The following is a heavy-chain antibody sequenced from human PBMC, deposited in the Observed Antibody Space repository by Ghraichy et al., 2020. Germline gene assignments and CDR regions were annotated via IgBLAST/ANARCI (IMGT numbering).Heavy chain of an antibody. CDR3: ARDRDGYNRYFDR. J-gene: IGHJ2*01. V-gene: IGHV1-69*11. CDR2: ILPILRAT. CDR1: GVNFGAYF. Sequence: SVKVSCKASGVNFGAYFLNWVRQAPGQGLEWMGNILPILRATNYAQSFQGRLTITADESTNTAYMELRGLRSDDTAEYYCARDRDGYNRYFDRWGRGSLVTVSS. D-gene: IGHD5-24*01.